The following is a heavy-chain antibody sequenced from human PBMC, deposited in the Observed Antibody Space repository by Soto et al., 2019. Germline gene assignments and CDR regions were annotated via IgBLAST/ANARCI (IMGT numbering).Heavy chain of an antibody. CDR2: TRNKVYSYTT. D-gene: IGHD2-15*01. CDR3: VTSIPSSKWSGFYS. CDR1: GFSFSDHY. J-gene: IGHJ4*02. Sequence: EVQLVESGGGLVQPGGSLRLSCAASGFSFSDHYMDWVRQAPGKGLEWVGRTRNKVYSYTTVYAASLRGRFTISRGDSGDALYLQMGSLKTDDTAVYYCVTSIPSSKWSGFYSWGQGTLVTVSS. V-gene: IGHV3-72*01.